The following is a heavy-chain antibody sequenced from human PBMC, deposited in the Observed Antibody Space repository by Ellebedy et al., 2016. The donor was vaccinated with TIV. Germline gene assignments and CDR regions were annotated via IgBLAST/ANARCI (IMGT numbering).Heavy chain of an antibody. CDR3: ARDLSMHGVRDYYYYYMDV. CDR2: ISSAGSHI. V-gene: IGHV3-21*01. D-gene: IGHD2-8*01. Sequence: GESLKISXVASGFTFSRFGMNWVRQAPGRGLEWVASISSAGSHIYYEDSVRGRFTISRDDAKFSLYLQMNSLRAEDTAVYYCARDLSMHGVRDYYYYYMDVWGRGTTVTVSS. CDR1: GFTFSRFG. J-gene: IGHJ6*03.